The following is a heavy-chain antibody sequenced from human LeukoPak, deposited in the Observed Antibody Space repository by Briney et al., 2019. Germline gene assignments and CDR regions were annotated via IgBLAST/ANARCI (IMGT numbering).Heavy chain of an antibody. Sequence: GSSVKVSCKASGGTFSSYAISWVRQAPGQGLEWMGRIIPILGIANYAQKFQGRVTITADESTSTAYMELSSLRSEDTAVYYCARDYCSSTSCYAPRGRYDILPGGSSYWGQGTLVTVSS. CDR1: GGTFSSYA. V-gene: IGHV1-69*04. J-gene: IGHJ4*02. D-gene: IGHD2-2*01. CDR2: IIPILGIA. CDR3: ARDYCSSTSCYAPRGRYDILPGGSSY.